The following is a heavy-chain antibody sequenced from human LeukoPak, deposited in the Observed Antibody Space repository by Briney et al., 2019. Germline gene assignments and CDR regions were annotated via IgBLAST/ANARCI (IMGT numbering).Heavy chain of an antibody. Sequence: SETLSLTCTVSGGSISSYYWSWLRQPAGKELEWIGRIYTSGSTNYNPSLKSRVTISVDTSKNQFSLKLSSVTAADTAVYYCAREDSGYYYYGMDVWGQGTTVTVSS. CDR2: IYTSGST. V-gene: IGHV4-4*07. D-gene: IGHD1-26*01. CDR3: AREDSGYYYYGMDV. J-gene: IGHJ6*02. CDR1: GGSISSYY.